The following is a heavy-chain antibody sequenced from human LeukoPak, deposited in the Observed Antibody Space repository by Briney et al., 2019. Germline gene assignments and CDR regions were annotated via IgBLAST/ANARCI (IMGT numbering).Heavy chain of an antibody. Sequence: PSETLSLTCAVYGGSFSGYYWSWIRQPPGKGLEWIGEINHSGSTNYNPSLKSRVTISVDTSKNQFSLKLSSVTAADTAVYYCARGSWGGYLLDYWGQGTLVTVSS. V-gene: IGHV4-34*01. D-gene: IGHD5-12*01. J-gene: IGHJ4*02. CDR1: GGSFSGYY. CDR2: INHSGST. CDR3: ARGSWGGYLLDY.